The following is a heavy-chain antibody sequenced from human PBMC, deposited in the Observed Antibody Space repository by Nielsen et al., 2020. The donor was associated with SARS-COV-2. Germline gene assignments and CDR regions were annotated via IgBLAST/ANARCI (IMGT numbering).Heavy chain of an antibody. D-gene: IGHD3-9*01. CDR1: GYTFTSYG. CDR2: ISAYNGNT. V-gene: IGHV1-18*01. CDR3: ARDPDDILTGLRAFDI. J-gene: IGHJ3*02. Sequence: ASVKVSRKASGYTFTSYGISWVRQAPGQGLEWMGWISAYNGNTNYAQKLQGRVTMTTDTSTSTAYMELRSLRSDDTAVYYCARDPDDILTGLRAFDIWGQGTMVTVSS.